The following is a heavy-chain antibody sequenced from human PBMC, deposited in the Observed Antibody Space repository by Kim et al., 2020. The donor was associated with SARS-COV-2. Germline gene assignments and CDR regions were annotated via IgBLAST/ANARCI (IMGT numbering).Heavy chain of an antibody. CDR2: K. Sequence: KYYADSVKGRFTISRDNSKNTLYLQMNSLGAEDTAVYYCARDSSSWYLGYWGQGTLVTVSS. J-gene: IGHJ4*02. CDR3: ARDSSSWYLGY. V-gene: IGHV3-30*01. D-gene: IGHD6-13*01.